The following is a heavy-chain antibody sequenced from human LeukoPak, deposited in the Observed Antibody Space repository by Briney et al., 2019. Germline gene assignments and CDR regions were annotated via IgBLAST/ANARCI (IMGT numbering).Heavy chain of an antibody. D-gene: IGHD5-18*01. CDR3: ARDQGYTYGHSFDY. CDR2: ISSDGNNK. CDR1: GFTYSSHN. V-gene: IGHV3-30-3*01. Sequence: PGGSLRLSCAASGFTYSSHNMHWVRQTPGKGLEWVTVISSDGNNKYYADSVKGRFTISRDNSKNTLYLQMSSLRAEDTAVYYCARDQGYTYGHSFDYWGQGTLVTVSS. J-gene: IGHJ4*02.